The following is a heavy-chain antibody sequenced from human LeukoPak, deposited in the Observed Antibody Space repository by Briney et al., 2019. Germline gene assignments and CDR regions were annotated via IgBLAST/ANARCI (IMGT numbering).Heavy chain of an antibody. J-gene: IGHJ3*02. Sequence: ASVKVSCKASGYTFTSYYMHWVRQAPGQGLVWMGIINPSGGSTSYAQKFQGRVTMTRDTSTSTVYMELSSLRSEDTAVYYCARSNYYDSSGYYPDDAFDIWGQGTMVTVSS. V-gene: IGHV1-46*01. CDR1: GYTFTSYY. D-gene: IGHD3-22*01. CDR3: ARSNYYDSSGYYPDDAFDI. CDR2: INPSGGST.